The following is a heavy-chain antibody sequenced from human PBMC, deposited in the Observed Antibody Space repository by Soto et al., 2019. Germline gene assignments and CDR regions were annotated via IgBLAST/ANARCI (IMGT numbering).Heavy chain of an antibody. CDR1: GDSVSSHSAA. Sequence: SQTLSLTCAISGDSVSSHSAASNWIMQSPSRGLEWLGRTFYRSKWYNDYAVSVKSRITINPDTSKNQFSLQLHSVTPDDTAVYYCARRGRGAGDAFDIWGQGTMVTVSS. V-gene: IGHV6-1*01. D-gene: IGHD3-16*01. CDR2: TFYRSKWYN. J-gene: IGHJ3*02. CDR3: ARRGRGAGDAFDI.